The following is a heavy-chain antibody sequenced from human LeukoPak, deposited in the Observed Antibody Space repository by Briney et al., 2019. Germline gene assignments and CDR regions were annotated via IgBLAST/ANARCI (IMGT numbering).Heavy chain of an antibody. CDR2: ISGSGGST. D-gene: IGHD3-10*01. CDR3: AKHSQIRGGGGLFDC. V-gene: IGHV3-23*01. CDR1: GFTFSNYA. J-gene: IGHJ4*02. Sequence: PGGSLRLSCAASGFTFSNYALSWVRQVPGKGLEWVSTISGSGGSTYYSDSVKGRFTISRDNSKNTLYLQMNSLRAEDTAVYYCAKHSQIRGGGGLFDCWGQGTLVIVSS.